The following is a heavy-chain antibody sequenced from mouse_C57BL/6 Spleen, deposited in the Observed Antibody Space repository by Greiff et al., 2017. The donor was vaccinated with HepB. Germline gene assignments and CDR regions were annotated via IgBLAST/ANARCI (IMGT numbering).Heavy chain of an antibody. Sequence: QVQLQQSGPGLVQPSQSLSITCTVSGFSLTSYGVHWVRQSPGKGLEWLGVIWSGGSTDYNAAFISRLSISKDNSKSQVFFKMNSLQADGTAIYYCARKLTGTDWYFDVWGTGTTVTVSS. J-gene: IGHJ1*03. D-gene: IGHD4-1*01. CDR1: GFSLTSYG. V-gene: IGHV2-2*01. CDR3: ARKLTGTDWYFDV. CDR2: IWSGGST.